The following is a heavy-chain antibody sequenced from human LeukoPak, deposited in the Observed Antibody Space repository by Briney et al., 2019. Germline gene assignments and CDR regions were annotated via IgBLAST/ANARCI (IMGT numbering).Heavy chain of an antibody. Sequence: GGSLRLSCAASGFTFNIYSMNWVRQAPGKGLEWVSSISSSSSYIYYADSVKGRFTISRDNAKNSLYLQMNSLRAEGTAVYYCARIVAVAGTVWGQGTLVTVSS. J-gene: IGHJ4*02. D-gene: IGHD6-19*01. CDR1: GFTFNIYS. CDR3: ARIVAVAGTV. V-gene: IGHV3-21*01. CDR2: ISSSSSYI.